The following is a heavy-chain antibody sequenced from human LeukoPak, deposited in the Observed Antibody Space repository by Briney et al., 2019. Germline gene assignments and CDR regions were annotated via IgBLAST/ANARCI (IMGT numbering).Heavy chain of an antibody. D-gene: IGHD1-26*01. V-gene: IGHV3-21*01. CDR1: GFTFSSYS. CDR2: ISSSSTYI. J-gene: IGHJ4*02. Sequence: GGSLRLSCAASGFTFSSYSMNWVRQAPGKGLEWVSSISSSSTYIYYADSVKGRFTISRDNAKNSLYPQMNTLRAEDTAVYYCARVGSSGSYNEDYWGQGTLVTVSS. CDR3: ARVGSSGSYNEDY.